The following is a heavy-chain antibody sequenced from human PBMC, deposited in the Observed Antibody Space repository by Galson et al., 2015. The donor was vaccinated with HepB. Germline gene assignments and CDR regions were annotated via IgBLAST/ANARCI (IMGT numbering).Heavy chain of an antibody. CDR2: ISSNGGST. J-gene: IGHJ4*02. Sequence: SLRLSCAASGFTFSSYAMHWVRQAPGKGLGYVSAISSNGGSTYYADSVKGRFTISRDNSKNTLYLQMSSLRAEDTAVYYCVKDGTRDYQFDYWGQGTLVTVSS. V-gene: IGHV3-64D*06. CDR1: GFTFSSYA. CDR3: VKDGTRDYQFDY. D-gene: IGHD1/OR15-1a*01.